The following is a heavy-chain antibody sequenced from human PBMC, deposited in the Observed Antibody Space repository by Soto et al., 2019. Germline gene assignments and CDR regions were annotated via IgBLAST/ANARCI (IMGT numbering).Heavy chain of an antibody. V-gene: IGHV1-69*13. D-gene: IGHD2-15*01. CDR3: ASVETQRYYYGMDV. CDR2: IIPIFGTA. Sequence: ASVKVSCKASGYTFTSYVISWVRQAPGQGLEWMGGIIPIFGTADYAQKFQGRVTITADESTSTAYMELSSLRSEDTAVYYCASVETQRYYYGMDVWGQGTTVTVSS. CDR1: GYTFTSYV. J-gene: IGHJ6*02.